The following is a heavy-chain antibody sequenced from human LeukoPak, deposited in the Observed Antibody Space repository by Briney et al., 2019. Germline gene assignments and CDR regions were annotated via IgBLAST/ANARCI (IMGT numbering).Heavy chain of an antibody. CDR2: ISCDGSNK. Sequence: GGSLRLSCAASGFTFSSYGMHWVRQAPGKGLEWVAVISCDGSNKYYADSVKGRFTISRDNSKNTLYLQMNSLRAEDTAVYYCAKVPSYDSSGYAFDIWGQGTMVTVSS. CDR3: AKVPSYDSSGYAFDI. D-gene: IGHD3-22*01. V-gene: IGHV3-30*18. J-gene: IGHJ3*02. CDR1: GFTFSSYG.